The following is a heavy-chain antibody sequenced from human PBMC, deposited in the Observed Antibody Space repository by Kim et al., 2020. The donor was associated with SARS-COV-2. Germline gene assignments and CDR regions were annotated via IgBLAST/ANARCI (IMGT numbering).Heavy chain of an antibody. CDR3: ARGGPGYNWNDVSYYYGMDV. V-gene: IGHV3-30-3*01. CDR1: GFTFSSYA. J-gene: IGHJ6*02. Sequence: GGSLRLSCAASGFTFSSYAMHWVRQAPGKGLEWVAVISYDGSNKYYADSVKGRFTISRDNSKNTLYLQMNSLRAEDTAVYYCARGGPGYNWNDVSYYYGMDVWGQGTTVTVSS. D-gene: IGHD1-1*01. CDR2: ISYDGSNK.